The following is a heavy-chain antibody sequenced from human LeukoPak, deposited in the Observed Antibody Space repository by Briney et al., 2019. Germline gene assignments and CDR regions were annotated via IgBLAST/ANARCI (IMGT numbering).Heavy chain of an antibody. V-gene: IGHV3-53*01. J-gene: IGHJ4*02. Sequence: GSLRLSCAASGFTVSSNYMSWVRQAPGKGLEWVSVIYSGGNTYYADSVKGRFTISKDNSKNTLYLQMNSLRAEDTAVYYCARDRSWLFDYWGQGTLVTVSS. CDR2: IYSGGNT. CDR3: ARDRSWLFDY. D-gene: IGHD5-12*01. CDR1: GFTVSSNY.